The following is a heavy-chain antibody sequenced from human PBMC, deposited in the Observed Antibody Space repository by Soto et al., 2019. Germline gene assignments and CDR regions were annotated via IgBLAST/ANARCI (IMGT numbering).Heavy chain of an antibody. Sequence: QVQLVESGGGVVQPGRSLRLSCAASGFTFSSYAMHWVRQAPGKGLEWVAVISYDGSNKYYADSVKGRFTISRDNSQNTLYLQMNSLRAEDTAVYYCATEGRDGYNLDFWGQGTLVTVSS. V-gene: IGHV3-30-3*01. CDR2: ISYDGSNK. CDR3: ATEGRDGYNLDF. D-gene: IGHD5-12*01. CDR1: GFTFSSYA. J-gene: IGHJ4*02.